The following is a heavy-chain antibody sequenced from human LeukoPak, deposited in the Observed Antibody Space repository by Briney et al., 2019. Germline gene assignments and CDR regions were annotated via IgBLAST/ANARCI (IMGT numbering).Heavy chain of an antibody. V-gene: IGHV1-8*01. D-gene: IGHD3-22*01. CDR1: GYTFTSHD. CDR3: ARGGRYYDSSGYYGLFGETKSIDY. Sequence: ASVKVSCKASGYTFTSHDINWVRQATGQGLEWMGWMNPNSGNTGYAQKFQGRVTMTRNTSISTAYMELSSLRSEDTAVYYCARGGRYYDSSGYYGLFGETKSIDYWGQGTLVTVSS. CDR2: MNPNSGNT. J-gene: IGHJ4*02.